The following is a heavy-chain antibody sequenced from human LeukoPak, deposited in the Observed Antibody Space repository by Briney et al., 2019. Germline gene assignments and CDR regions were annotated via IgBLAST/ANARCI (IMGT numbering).Heavy chain of an antibody. D-gene: IGHD3-9*01. Sequence: GESLRLSCAASGFTFNTFNMNWVRQAPGKGLEWVSSITSGGDYIYYADSVKGRFTTSRDNAKNSLSLQLNSRRVEDSAVYYCARGHYDVLAASYKWTPDYWGQGTLVTVSS. J-gene: IGHJ4*02. CDR3: ARGHYDVLAASYKWTPDY. CDR1: GFTFNTFN. CDR2: ITSGGDYI. V-gene: IGHV3-21*01.